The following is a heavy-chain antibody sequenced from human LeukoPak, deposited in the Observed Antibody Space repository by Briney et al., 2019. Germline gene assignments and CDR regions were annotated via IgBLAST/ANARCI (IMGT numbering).Heavy chain of an antibody. Sequence: SETLSLTCAVYGGSFSGYYWSWIRQPPGKGLEWIGEINHSGSTNYNPSLKSRVTISVDTSKNQFSLKLSSVTAADTAVYYCARADRITMARGQSYYFDYWGQGTLVTVSS. V-gene: IGHV4-34*01. CDR1: GGSFSGYY. J-gene: IGHJ4*02. CDR3: ARADRITMARGQSYYFDY. CDR2: INHSGST. D-gene: IGHD3-10*01.